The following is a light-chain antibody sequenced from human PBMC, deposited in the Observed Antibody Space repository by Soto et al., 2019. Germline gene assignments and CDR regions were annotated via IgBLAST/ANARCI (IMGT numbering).Light chain of an antibody. CDR2: DAS. V-gene: IGKV3-11*01. Sequence: EIVLTQSPATLSLSPGERATLSCRASQSVSSYLAWYQQKPGQAPRLLIYDASNRATGIPARFSGGGSGTDFTPTISSLQPQDIAVYYCQHRFNWPRFTFGQGTKLVIK. CDR3: QHRFNWPRFT. CDR1: QSVSSY. J-gene: IGKJ2*01.